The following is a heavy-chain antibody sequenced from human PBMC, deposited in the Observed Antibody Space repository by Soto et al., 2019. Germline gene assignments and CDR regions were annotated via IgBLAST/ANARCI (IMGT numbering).Heavy chain of an antibody. CDR3: ARGGALMVFAEPPWFDP. CDR2: IYYTGST. CDR1: GDSVSSGSYY. J-gene: IGHJ5*02. D-gene: IGHD2-8*01. Sequence: QVQLQESGPGLVKPSETLSLTCTVSGDSVSSGSYYWSWIRQAPGRGLEWIGNIYYTGSTNYNPPLKSRVTISIDPSKNQFSLRLSSVTAADTAVYYCARGGALMVFAEPPWFDPWGQGTLVIVSS. V-gene: IGHV4-61*01.